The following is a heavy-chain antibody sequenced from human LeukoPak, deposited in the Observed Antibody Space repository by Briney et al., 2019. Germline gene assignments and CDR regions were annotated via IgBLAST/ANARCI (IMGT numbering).Heavy chain of an antibody. CDR2: ISSSSSYI. J-gene: IGHJ4*02. CDR3: ARDPLRIAARPTYFDY. D-gene: IGHD6-6*01. Sequence: SGGSLRLSCAASGFTFSSYSMNWVRQAPGKGLEWVSFISSSSSYIYYADSVKGRFTISRDNAKNSLYLQMNSLRAEDTAVYYCARDPLRIAARPTYFDYWGQGTLVTVSS. V-gene: IGHV3-21*01. CDR1: GFTFSSYS.